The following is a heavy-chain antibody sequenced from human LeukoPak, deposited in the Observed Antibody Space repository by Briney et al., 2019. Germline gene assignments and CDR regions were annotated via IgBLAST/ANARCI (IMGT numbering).Heavy chain of an antibody. CDR2: ISDSGGRT. J-gene: IGHJ4*02. V-gene: IGHV3-23*01. Sequence: GGSLRLSCAVSGITLSNYGMSWVRQAPGKGLEWVAGISDSGGRTNHADSVKGRFTISTDNPKTTLYLQMNSLRAEDTAVYFCAKRGVVIRVILVGFHKEAYYFDSWGQGALVTVSS. CDR3: AKRGVVIRVILVGFHKEAYYFDS. CDR1: GITLSNYG. D-gene: IGHD3-22*01.